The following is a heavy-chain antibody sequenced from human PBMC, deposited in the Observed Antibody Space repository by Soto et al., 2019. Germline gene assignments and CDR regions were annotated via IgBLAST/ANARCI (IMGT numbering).Heavy chain of an antibody. CDR1: GDSVSSNSGT. J-gene: IGHJ5*01. V-gene: IGHV6-1*01. CDR3: TRLRDDSWFDF. CDR2: TYYRPRWFN. Sequence: SQTLSLTCAISGDSVSSNSGTWDWIRQSPARGLARLGRTYYRPRWFNDYAGSVKGRITINPDTSINQLSRQLTSLSPDDTCVNYWTRLRDDSWFDFWGQGTRVTVSS.